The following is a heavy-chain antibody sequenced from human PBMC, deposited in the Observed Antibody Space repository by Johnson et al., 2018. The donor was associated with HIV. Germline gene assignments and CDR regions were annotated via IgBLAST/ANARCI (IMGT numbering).Heavy chain of an antibody. J-gene: IGHJ3*02. CDR2: ISYDGSNK. CDR1: GFTFSSYA. V-gene: IGHV3-30*04. Sequence: QVQLVESGGGVVQPGRSLRLSCAASGFTFSSYAMHWVRQAPGKGLEWVAVISYDGSNKYYADSVKGRFTISRDNSKNTLYLQMNSLRAEDTAVYYCAKEERATMIVQTNDAFDIWGQGTMVTVSS. D-gene: IGHD3-22*01. CDR3: AKEERATMIVQTNDAFDI.